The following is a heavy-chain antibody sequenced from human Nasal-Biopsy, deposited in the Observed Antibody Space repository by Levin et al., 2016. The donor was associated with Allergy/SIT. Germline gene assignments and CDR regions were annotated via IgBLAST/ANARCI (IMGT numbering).Heavy chain of an antibody. V-gene: IGHV3-23*01. D-gene: IGHD1-14*01. CDR2: ISGSGDTT. CDR1: EFTFSDYA. J-gene: IGHJ3*01. CDR3: AKYKGHHQGAFDV. Sequence: GESLKISCAASEFTFSDYAMTWVRQAPGKGLEWVSAISGSGDTTYYADSVKGRFTLSRDNSKNTLHLQMNSLRPEDTAVYHCAKYKGHHQGAFDVWGQGTMVTVSS.